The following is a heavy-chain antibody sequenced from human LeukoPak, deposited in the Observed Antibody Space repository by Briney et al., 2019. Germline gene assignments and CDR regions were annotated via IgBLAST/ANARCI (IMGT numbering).Heavy chain of an antibody. Sequence: PSETLSLTCTVSGGSISSSNYYWGWIRQPPGKGLEWIGSIYYSGITYYNPSLKSRVTISVDTSKNQFSLKLSSVTAADTAVYYCARPPQWGIAVNPIDAFDIWGQGTMVTVSS. CDR1: GGSISSSNYY. V-gene: IGHV4-39*07. CDR2: IYYSGIT. CDR3: ARPPQWGIAVNPIDAFDI. J-gene: IGHJ3*02. D-gene: IGHD6-19*01.